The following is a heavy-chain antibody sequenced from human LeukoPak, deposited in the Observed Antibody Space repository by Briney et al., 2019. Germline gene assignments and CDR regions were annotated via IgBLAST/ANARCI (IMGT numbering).Heavy chain of an antibody. Sequence: GASLKVSCKASGYTFTSYDINWVRQATGQGLEWMGWMNPNSGNTGYAQKFQGRVTMTRNTSISTAYMELSSLRSEDTAVYYCARRYSGYDYYWFDPWGQGTLVTVSS. V-gene: IGHV1-8*01. D-gene: IGHD5-12*01. J-gene: IGHJ5*02. CDR3: ARRYSGYDYYWFDP. CDR1: GYTFTSYD. CDR2: MNPNSGNT.